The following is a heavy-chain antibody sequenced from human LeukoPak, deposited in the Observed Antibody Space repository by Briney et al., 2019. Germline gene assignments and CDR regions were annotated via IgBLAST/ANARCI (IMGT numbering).Heavy chain of an antibody. V-gene: IGHV3-48*02. CDR1: GFTFSQHS. J-gene: IGHJ4*02. Sequence: GGSLRLSCVASGFTFSQHSMIWVGQAPGKGLEWVSYISSSSSTIYYADSVKGRFTISRDNAKNSLYLQMNSLRDEDTAVYYCARDISTFDYWGQGTLVTVSS. CDR2: ISSSSSTI. CDR3: ARDISTFDY.